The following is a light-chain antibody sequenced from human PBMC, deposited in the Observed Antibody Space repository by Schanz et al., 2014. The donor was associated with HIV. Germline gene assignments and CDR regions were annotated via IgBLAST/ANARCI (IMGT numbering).Light chain of an antibody. CDR2: ATS. CDR1: QSVPRNL. Sequence: IVLTQSPGTLSLSPGERAALSCRASQSVPRNLLAWYQQKPGQAPRLVIYATSTRAAGIPDRFSGTGSGTDFTLTISRLEPEDFAVYYCQHYGSSFGPGTKVDIK. V-gene: IGKV3-20*01. CDR3: QHYGSS. J-gene: IGKJ3*01.